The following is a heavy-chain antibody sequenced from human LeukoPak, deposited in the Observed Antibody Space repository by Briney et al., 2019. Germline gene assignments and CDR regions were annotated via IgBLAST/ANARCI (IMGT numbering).Heavy chain of an antibody. CDR3: ARDPREAIWRFGEFDYYYYGMDV. CDR2: IYYSGST. Sequence: SQTLSLTCTVSGGSISSGDYYWSWIRQPPGKGLEWIGYIYYSGSTYYNPSLKSRVTISVDTSKNQFSLKLSSVTAADTAVYYCARDPREAIWRFGEFDYYYYGMDVWGQGTTVTVSS. CDR1: GGSISSGDYY. V-gene: IGHV4-30-4*01. D-gene: IGHD3-10*01. J-gene: IGHJ6*02.